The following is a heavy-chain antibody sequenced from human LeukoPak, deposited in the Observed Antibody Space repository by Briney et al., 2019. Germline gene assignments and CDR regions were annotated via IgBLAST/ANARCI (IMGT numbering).Heavy chain of an antibody. CDR3: ASDREIAIPGAPHYFDY. D-gene: IGHD2-2*02. V-gene: IGHV1-2*02. J-gene: IGHJ4*02. Sequence: ASVKVSCKASGYTFTGYYMHWVRQAPGQGLEWMGWINPNSGGTHYAQKFQGRVTMTRDTSINTAYMELSRLRSDDTAVYYCASDREIAIPGAPHYFDYWGQGTLVTVSS. CDR1: GYTFTGYY. CDR2: INPNSGGT.